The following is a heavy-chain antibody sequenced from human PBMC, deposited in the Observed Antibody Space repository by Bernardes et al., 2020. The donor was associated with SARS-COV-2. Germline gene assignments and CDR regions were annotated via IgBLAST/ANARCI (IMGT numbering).Heavy chain of an antibody. CDR2: ISYDGSNK. CDR3: ARVDSSGWKGGSVGDY. Sequence: GGSLRLSCAASGFTFSSYAMHWVLQAPGKGLEWVAVISYDGSNKYYADSVKGRFTISRDNSKNTLYLQMNSLRAEDTAVYYCARVDSSGWKGGSVGDYWGQGTLVTVSS. J-gene: IGHJ4*02. CDR1: GFTFSSYA. D-gene: IGHD6-19*01. V-gene: IGHV3-30-3*01.